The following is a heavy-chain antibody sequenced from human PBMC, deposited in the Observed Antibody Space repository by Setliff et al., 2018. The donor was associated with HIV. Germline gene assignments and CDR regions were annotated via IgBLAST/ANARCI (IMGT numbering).Heavy chain of an antibody. V-gene: IGHV4-61*02. CDR2: FYTSGST. Sequence: PSETLSLTCTVSGGSIRNEDYFWSWIRQPAGKGLEWIGRFYTSGSTNYNPPFKSRVTISEGTSENQFSLKLTSVPAADTAIYYCARGGGRVVRGLIGMYYFDYWGQGILVTVSS. CDR1: GGSIRNEDYF. J-gene: IGHJ4*02. CDR3: ARGGGRVVRGLIGMYYFDY. D-gene: IGHD3-10*01.